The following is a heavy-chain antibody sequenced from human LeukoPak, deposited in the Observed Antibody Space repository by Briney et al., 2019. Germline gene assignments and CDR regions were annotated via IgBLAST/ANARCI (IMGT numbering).Heavy chain of an antibody. Sequence: GGSLRLSCAASGFTFSACSMNWVRQAPGKGLEWVSGISSDSAYTYYADSVKGRFTVSRDNAKNSLSLHMSSLRAEDTAVYYCARGGISPYWGQGTLVTVSS. CDR2: ISSDSAYT. V-gene: IGHV3-21*01. D-gene: IGHD2-15*01. J-gene: IGHJ4*02. CDR1: GFTFSACS. CDR3: ARGGISPY.